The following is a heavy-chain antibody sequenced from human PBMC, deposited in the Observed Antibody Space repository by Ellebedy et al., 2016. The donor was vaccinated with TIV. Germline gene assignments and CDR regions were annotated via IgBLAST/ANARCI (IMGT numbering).Heavy chain of an antibody. J-gene: IGHJ6*02. Sequence: ASVKVSCXASGYTFTSYGISWVRQAPGQGLEWMGWISAYNGNTNYAQKLQGRVTMTTDTSTSTAYMELRSLRSDDTAAYYCARDQYSSSWYVTYYYYYYGMDVWGQGTTVTASS. D-gene: IGHD6-13*01. CDR1: GYTFTSYG. V-gene: IGHV1-18*04. CDR3: ARDQYSSSWYVTYYYYYYGMDV. CDR2: ISAYNGNT.